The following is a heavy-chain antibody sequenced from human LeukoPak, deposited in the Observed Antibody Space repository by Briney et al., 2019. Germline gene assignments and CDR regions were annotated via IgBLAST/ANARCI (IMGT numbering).Heavy chain of an antibody. V-gene: IGHV3-7*01. CDR3: ARDRSSSWYYYYGMGV. CDR2: IKQDGSEK. CDR1: GFTFSSYW. D-gene: IGHD6-13*01. J-gene: IGHJ6*02. Sequence: PGGSLRLSCAASGFTFSSYWVSWVRQAPGKGLEWVANIKQDGSEKYYVDSVKGRFTISRDNAKNSLYLQMNSLRAEDTAVYYCARDRSSSWYYYYGMGVWGQGTTVTVSS.